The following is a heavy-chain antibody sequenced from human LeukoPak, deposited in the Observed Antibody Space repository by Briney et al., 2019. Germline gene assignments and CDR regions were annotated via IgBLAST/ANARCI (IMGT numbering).Heavy chain of an antibody. J-gene: IGHJ4*02. V-gene: IGHV4-34*01. Sequence: SETLSLTCAVYGGSFSGYYWSWIRQPPGKGLEWIGEINHSGSTNYNPSLKSRVTISVDTSKNQFSLKLSSVTAADTAVYYCARDPRSTKTYYYDSSGYTFFDYWGQGTLVTVSS. CDR1: GGSFSGYY. D-gene: IGHD3-22*01. CDR2: INHSGST. CDR3: ARDPRSTKTYYYDSSGYTFFDY.